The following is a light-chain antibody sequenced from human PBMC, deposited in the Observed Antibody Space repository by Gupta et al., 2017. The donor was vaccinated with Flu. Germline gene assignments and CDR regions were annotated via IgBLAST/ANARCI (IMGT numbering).Light chain of an antibody. CDR1: QSVNNNL. V-gene: IGKV3-20*01. CDR3: GGGGGGGGA. J-gene: IGKJ2*01. Sequence: VFPHSPGPPSLSPGERATLSCRASQSVNNNLLTWYQQKPRQAPRRIIYGASSRATGIPDRVSGSGSGTDFTLTIRRLEAEEFGGYECGGGGGGGGAFGQGTKLEIK. CDR2: GAS.